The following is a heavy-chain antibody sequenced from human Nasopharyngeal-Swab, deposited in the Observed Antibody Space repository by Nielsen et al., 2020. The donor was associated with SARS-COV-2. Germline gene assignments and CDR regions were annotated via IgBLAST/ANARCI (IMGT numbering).Heavy chain of an antibody. D-gene: IGHD3-9*01. V-gene: IGHV4-34*01. CDR3: ARAGVDTSTGSSGGCFDY. J-gene: IGHJ4*02. Sequence: SETLSLTCAVYGGSFSGHYWSWIRQPPGKGLEWIGEVNHSGTTKYNPSLKSRVTISVDTSKNQFSLKLSSVTAADTAVYYCARAGVDTSTGSSGGCFDYWGQGALVTVSS. CDR1: GGSFSGHY. CDR2: VNHSGTT.